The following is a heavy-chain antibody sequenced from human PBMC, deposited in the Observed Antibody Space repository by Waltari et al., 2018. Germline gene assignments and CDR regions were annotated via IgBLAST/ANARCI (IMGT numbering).Heavy chain of an antibody. CDR3: ARVAVTGSYYWYFDL. D-gene: IGHD1-26*01. J-gene: IGHJ2*01. V-gene: IGHV3-48*03. CDR2: ISTSGSDI. CDR1: GFTFSSSE. Sequence: EVQLVESGGGLVHPGGSLRLSCTDSGFTFSSSEMNWVRQAPGEGLEWILYISTSGSDIYYADSVKGRFTISRDNAKNSLYLQMDSLRAEDTAVYYCARVAVTGSYYWYFDLWGRGTLLTVSS.